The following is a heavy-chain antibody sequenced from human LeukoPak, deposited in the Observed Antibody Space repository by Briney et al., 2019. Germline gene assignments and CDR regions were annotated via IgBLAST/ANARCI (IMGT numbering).Heavy chain of an antibody. J-gene: IGHJ6*03. Sequence: SETLSLTCTVSGGSMSSYYWSWVRQPPGKGLEWIGYIYYSGSTNYNPSLKSRVTISVDSSKNQFSLKLSSVTAADTAVYYCARTTEGGYTYDYFYYYYMDVWGKGTTVTISS. D-gene: IGHD5-18*01. CDR2: IYYSGST. CDR3: ARTTEGGYTYDYFYYYYMDV. V-gene: IGHV4-59*01. CDR1: GGSMSSYY.